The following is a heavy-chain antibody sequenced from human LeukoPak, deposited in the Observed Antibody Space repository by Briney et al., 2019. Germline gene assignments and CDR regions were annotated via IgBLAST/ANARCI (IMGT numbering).Heavy chain of an antibody. CDR1: GYTSTSYY. Sequence: ASVKVSCKASGYTSTSYYMHWVRQAPGQGLEWMGIINPSGGSTSYAQKFQGRVTMTRDTSTSTVYMELSSLRSEDTAVYYCARDLVTTPIWNYYGMDVWGQGTTVTVSS. CDR2: INPSGGST. J-gene: IGHJ6*02. D-gene: IGHD4-11*01. CDR3: ARDLVTTPIWNYYGMDV. V-gene: IGHV1-46*01.